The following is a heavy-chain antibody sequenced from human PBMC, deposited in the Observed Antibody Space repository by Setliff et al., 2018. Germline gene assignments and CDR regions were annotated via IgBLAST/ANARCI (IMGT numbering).Heavy chain of an antibody. J-gene: IGHJ5*02. CDR3: AKGGLYSSGRLDP. CDR1: GSGFTFSSYA. D-gene: IGHD6-19*01. CDR2: ISGSGGST. V-gene: IGHV3-23*01. Sequence: GGSLRLSCAASGSGFTFSSYAMSWVRQAPGKGLEWVSVISGSGGSTYYADSVKGRFTISRDNSKNTLYLQMNSLRAEDTAVYYCAKGGLYSSGRLDPWGQGTLVTVSS.